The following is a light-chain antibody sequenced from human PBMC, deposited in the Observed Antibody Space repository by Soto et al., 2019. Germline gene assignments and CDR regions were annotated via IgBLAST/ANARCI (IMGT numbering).Light chain of an antibody. CDR2: DVS. J-gene: IGLJ1*01. Sequence: QSALTQPRSVSGSPGESVTISCTGTSSDVGGYNYVSWYQQHPGKAPKLMIYDVSKRPSGVPDRFSGSKSGNTASLTISGLQAEYEADYYCCSYAGSYTRYVFGTGTKLSVL. CDR1: SSDVGGYNY. CDR3: CSYAGSYTRYV. V-gene: IGLV2-11*01.